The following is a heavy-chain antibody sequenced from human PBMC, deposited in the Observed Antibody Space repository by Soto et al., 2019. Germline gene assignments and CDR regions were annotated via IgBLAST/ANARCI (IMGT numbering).Heavy chain of an antibody. Sequence: EVQLLESGGGLVQPGGSLRLSCAASGFTFSSYAMGWVRQAPGKGLEWVSFISGSGDSTYYADSVKGRFTISRDNSKNTLYLQKNSRRAEDQAVYYCAKRSSSWVFDYWGQGTLVTVSS. J-gene: IGHJ4*02. CDR1: GFTFSSYA. CDR3: AKRSSSWVFDY. D-gene: IGHD6-13*01. CDR2: ISGSGDST. V-gene: IGHV3-23*01.